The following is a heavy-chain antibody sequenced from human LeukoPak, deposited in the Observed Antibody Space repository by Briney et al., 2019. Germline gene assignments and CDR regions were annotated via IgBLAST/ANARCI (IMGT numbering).Heavy chain of an antibody. Sequence: SETLSLTCAVYGGSFSGYYWSWIRQHPGKGLEWIGYIYYSGSTYYNPSLKSRVTISVDTSKNQFSLKLSSVTAADTAVYYCARDRGNFDYDYVWGSYRSDAFDIWGQGTMVTVSS. J-gene: IGHJ3*02. CDR2: IYYSGST. CDR3: ARDRGNFDYDYVWGSYRSDAFDI. V-gene: IGHV4-31*11. CDR1: GGSFSGYY. D-gene: IGHD3-16*02.